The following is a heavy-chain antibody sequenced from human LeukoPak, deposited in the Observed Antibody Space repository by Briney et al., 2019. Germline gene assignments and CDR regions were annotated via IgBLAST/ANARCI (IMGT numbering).Heavy chain of an antibody. Sequence: PGGSLRLSCAVSGFTFSTYSMNWVRQAPGKGLEWVSSISSGSGYIYQADSVKGRFTISRDNAKNSVYLQMNSLRAEDTAVYYCARGLVGATSVYFDYWGQGTLVTVSS. CDR1: GFTFSTYS. CDR3: ARGLVGATSVYFDY. CDR2: ISSGSGYI. V-gene: IGHV3-21*01. D-gene: IGHD1-26*01. J-gene: IGHJ4*02.